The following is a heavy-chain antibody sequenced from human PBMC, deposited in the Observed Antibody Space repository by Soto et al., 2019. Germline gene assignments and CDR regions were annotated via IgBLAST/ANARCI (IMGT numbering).Heavy chain of an antibody. CDR1: GFTFGSYW. Sequence: EVQLVESGGGLVKPGGSLRVSCAASGFTFGSYWMNWVRQAPGKGLVWVSRIDSDGSSTTYADSVKCRFTTSRDNAKNTLYLPMSSLRVEDTAVYYCARGRPYGMEVWGQGTTVTVSS. V-gene: IGHV3-74*01. CDR3: ARGRPYGMEV. CDR2: IDSDGSST. J-gene: IGHJ6*02.